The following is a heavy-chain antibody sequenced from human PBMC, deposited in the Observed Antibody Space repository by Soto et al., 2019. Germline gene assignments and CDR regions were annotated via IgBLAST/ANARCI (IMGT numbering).Heavy chain of an antibody. J-gene: IGHJ4*02. CDR3: GKNYYFDN. CDR2: IGVSGAS. Sequence: EVQLLESGGGLVQPGGSLRLSCAASGFTFSSYAMSWVRQAPGRGLEWVSSIGVSGASYYADSVEGRFAISRDNSENTVILQMNSLRAEDTAVYYCGKNYYFDNWGQGTLVTVSS. CDR1: GFTFSSYA. V-gene: IGHV3-23*01.